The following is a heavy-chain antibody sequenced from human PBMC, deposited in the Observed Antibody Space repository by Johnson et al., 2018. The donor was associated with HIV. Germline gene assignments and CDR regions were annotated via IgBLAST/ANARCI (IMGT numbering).Heavy chain of an antibody. J-gene: IGHJ3*02. V-gene: IGHV3-7*05. CDR1: GFTFSSYW. D-gene: IGHD2-21*01. CDR3: ARARARVTFDI. Sequence: VQLVESGGGLVQPGGSLRLSCAASGFTFSSYWMSWVRQAPGKGLEWVAKIKQDGTTYYADSVKGRFTISRDNSKNTLYLQMNSLRAEDTAVYYCARARARVTFDIWGQGTMVTVSS. CDR2: IKQDGTT.